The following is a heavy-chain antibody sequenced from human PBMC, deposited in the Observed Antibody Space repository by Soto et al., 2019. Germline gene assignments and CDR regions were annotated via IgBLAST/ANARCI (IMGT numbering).Heavy chain of an antibody. J-gene: IGHJ1*01. V-gene: IGHV3-33*01. Sequence: QVQLVESGGGVVQPGRSLRLSCAASGFTFSSYGMHXXXXXXXXXXXWVAVIWYYGSNEYXXXXVKGRFTISRDNSKXXXXXXXXXXXXXXXXXXXXXXXXXXXXXXXXXHWGQINLVTVSS. CDR3: XXXXXXXXXXXXXH. CDR2: IWYYGSNE. CDR1: GFTFSSYG.